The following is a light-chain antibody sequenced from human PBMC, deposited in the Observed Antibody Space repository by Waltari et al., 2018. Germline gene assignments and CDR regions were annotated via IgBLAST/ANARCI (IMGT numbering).Light chain of an antibody. J-gene: IGLJ2*01. V-gene: IGLV1-40*01. CDR3: QSYDSSLFVV. CDR1: SSNIGAGFD. Sequence: QSVLPQPPPVSGAPGQRVTISCTGCSSNIGAGFDVHWYQQLPGTAPKLLIFGNHNRPSGVPDRFSGSKSGTSASLAITGLQAEDEADYYCQSYDSSLFVVFGGGTKLTVL. CDR2: GNH.